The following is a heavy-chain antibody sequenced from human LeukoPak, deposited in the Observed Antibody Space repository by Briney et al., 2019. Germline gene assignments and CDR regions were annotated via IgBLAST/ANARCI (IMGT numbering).Heavy chain of an antibody. CDR1: GFTFSSYS. J-gene: IGHJ4*02. CDR2: IYSGGST. CDR3: ARGENYYDSSGSFDY. Sequence: GGSLRLSCAASGFTFSSYSMNWVRQAPGKGLEWVSVIYSGGSTYYADSVKGRFTISRDNSKNTLYLQVNSLRAEDTAVYYCARGENYYDSSGSFDYWGQGTLVTVSS. D-gene: IGHD3-22*01. V-gene: IGHV3-53*01.